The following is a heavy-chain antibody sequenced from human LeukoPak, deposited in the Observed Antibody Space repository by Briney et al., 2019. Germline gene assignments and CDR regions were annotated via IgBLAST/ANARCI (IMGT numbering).Heavy chain of an antibody. CDR1: GFTFSSYG. CDR2: ISYDGSNK. J-gene: IGHJ6*02. CDR3: ARDLTPGSYYPTYYYYGMDV. V-gene: IGHV3-30*03. D-gene: IGHD1-26*01. Sequence: GGSLRLSCAASGFTFSSYGMHWVRQAPGKGLEWVAVISYDGSNKYYADSVKGRFTISRDNSKNTLYLQMNSLRAEDTAVYYCARDLTPGSYYPTYYYYGMDVWGQGTTVTVSS.